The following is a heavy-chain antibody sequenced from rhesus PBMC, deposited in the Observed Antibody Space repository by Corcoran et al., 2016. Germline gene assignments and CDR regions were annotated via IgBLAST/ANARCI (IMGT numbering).Heavy chain of an antibody. J-gene: IGHJ4*01. CDR1: GYTFTDYY. V-gene: IGHV1-111*02. CDR3: ATASPYSSGWYSNFDY. D-gene: IGHD6-31*01. Sequence: EVQLLPSVAEVKKPGASVKLYCTASGYTFTDYYLHWVRQSPGKGMGWLDLENCKQLHEKKIQDRSPTTAETSTDTAYMELSSLRSEDTAVYYCATASPYSSGWYSNFDYWGQGVLVTVSS. CDR2: DLENCKQ.